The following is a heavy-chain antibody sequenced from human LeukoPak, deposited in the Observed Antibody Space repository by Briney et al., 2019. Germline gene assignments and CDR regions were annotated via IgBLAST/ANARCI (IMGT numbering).Heavy chain of an antibody. CDR1: GFTFYDYA. CDR2: ISWDGGSP. CDR3: AKGDDYDRSGYVDY. Sequence: GGSLSLSCAASGFTFYDYAMHWVRQAPGEGLEWVSLISWDGGSPYSADSVKGRFTISRDNSKNSLYLQMNSLRAEDTAWYYCAKGDDYDRSGYVDYGGQGTRVTVSS. D-gene: IGHD3-22*01. V-gene: IGHV3-43D*03. J-gene: IGHJ4*02.